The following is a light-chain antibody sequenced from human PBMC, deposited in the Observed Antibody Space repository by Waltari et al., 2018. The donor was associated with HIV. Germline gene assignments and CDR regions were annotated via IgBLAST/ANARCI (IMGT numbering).Light chain of an antibody. CDR2: DVN. CDR1: SSDVGGYNY. V-gene: IGLV2-14*03. CDR3: SSYTSSSIVI. Sequence: HSALTQPASVSGSPGQSITIPCTGTSSDVGGYNYVSWYRLHPGEVPKLMIFDVNNRPSGVSTRFSGSKSGNTASLTISGLQVEDEADYYCSSYTSSSIVIFGGGTKVTVL. J-gene: IGLJ2*01.